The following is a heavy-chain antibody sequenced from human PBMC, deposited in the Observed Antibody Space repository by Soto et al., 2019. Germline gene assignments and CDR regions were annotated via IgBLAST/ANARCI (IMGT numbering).Heavy chain of an antibody. CDR3: ARQRGSYGYYYGMDV. V-gene: IGHV4-39*01. Sequence: SETLSLTCTVSGGSISSSSYYWGWIRQPPGKGLEWIGRIYYSGSTYYNPSLKSRVTISVDTSKNQFSLKLSSVTAADTAVYYCARQRGSYGYYYGMDVWGQGTTVTVSS. CDR1: GGSISSSSYY. J-gene: IGHJ6*02. D-gene: IGHD1-26*01. CDR2: IYYSGST.